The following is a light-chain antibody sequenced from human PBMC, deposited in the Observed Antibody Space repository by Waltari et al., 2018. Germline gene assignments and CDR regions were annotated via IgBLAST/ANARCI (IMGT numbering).Light chain of an antibody. CDR3: QQYNSYPWT. J-gene: IGKJ1*01. CDR2: AAS. V-gene: IGKV1-9*01. Sequence: GDRVTITCRASQGISSYLAWYQQQPGEAPKLLISAASTLQSGVPSRFSGSGSGTEFTLTISSLQPEDFATYYCQQYNSYPWTFGQGTKVEIK. CDR1: QGISSY.